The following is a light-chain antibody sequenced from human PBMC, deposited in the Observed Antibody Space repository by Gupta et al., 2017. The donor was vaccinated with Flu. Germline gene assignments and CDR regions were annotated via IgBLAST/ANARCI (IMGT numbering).Light chain of an antibody. CDR1: SRDVGGYNY. CDR2: DVS. CDR3: CSYAGSHLYV. J-gene: IGLJ1*01. V-gene: IGLV2-11*01. Sequence: SALTQPRSVSGSPGQSVTISCTGTSRDVGGYNYVSWYQQHPGKAPKLMIYDVSKRPSGVPDRFSGSNSGNTASLTISGLQAEDEADYYCCSYAGSHLYVFATGTKVTVL.